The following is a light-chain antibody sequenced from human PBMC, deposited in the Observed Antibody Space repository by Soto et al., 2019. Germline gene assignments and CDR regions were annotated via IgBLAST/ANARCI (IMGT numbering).Light chain of an antibody. CDR2: DVS. CDR1: SSDVGGYNY. Sequence: QSVLTQPASVSGSPGQSITISCTGTSSDVGGYNYVSWYQQRPGKAPKLMIYDVSNRPSGVSNRFSGSKSGNTASLTISGLQAEDEADYYCRSYTRSSFGEVFGTGTKVTVL. CDR3: RSYTRSSFGEV. V-gene: IGLV2-14*01. J-gene: IGLJ1*01.